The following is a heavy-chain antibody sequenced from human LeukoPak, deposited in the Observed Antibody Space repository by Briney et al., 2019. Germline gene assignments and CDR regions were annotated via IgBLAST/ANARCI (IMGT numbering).Heavy chain of an antibody. D-gene: IGHD1-1*01. CDR1: GFTFSSYS. CDR2: ISSSSSYI. V-gene: IGHV3-21*01. Sequence: GGSLRLSCAASGFTFSSYSMNWVRQAPGKGLEWVSSISSSSSYIYYADSVKGRFTIPRDNAKNSLYLQMNSLRAEDTAVYYCAREDNPLWFDPWGQGTLVTVSS. J-gene: IGHJ5*02. CDR3: AREDNPLWFDP.